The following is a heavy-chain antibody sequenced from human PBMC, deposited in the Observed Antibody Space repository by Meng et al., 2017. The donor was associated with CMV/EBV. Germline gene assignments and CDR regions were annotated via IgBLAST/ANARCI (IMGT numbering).Heavy chain of an antibody. CDR2: ISAYNGNT. Sequence: ASVKVSCKASGYSFTSYGISWVRQAPGQGLEWMGWISAYNGNTNYAQKLQGRVTMTTDTSTSTAYMELRSLRSDDTAVYYCAAEQYCSGGSCYGSSVGEGAFDIWGQGTMVTVSS. CDR3: AAEQYCSGGSCYGSSVGEGAFDI. D-gene: IGHD2-15*01. CDR1: GYSFTSYG. V-gene: IGHV1-18*01. J-gene: IGHJ3*02.